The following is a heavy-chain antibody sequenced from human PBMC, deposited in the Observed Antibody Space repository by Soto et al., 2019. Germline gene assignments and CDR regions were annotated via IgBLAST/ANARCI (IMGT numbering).Heavy chain of an antibody. CDR2: ISGSSTYT. D-gene: IGHD2-15*01. V-gene: IGHV3-21*01. CDR3: AKGQYCSGLLCSLPLPPLRRYNRRWYDDYYYYGMDV. Sequence: PGGSLRLSCAASGLTFSNYSMNWVRQAPGKGLEWVSSISGSSTYTYYADSVGGRFTISRDNAKNSLYLQMNSLRAEDTAVYYCAKGQYCSGLLCSLPLPPLRRYNRRWYDDYYYYGMDVWGQGTTVTVSS. J-gene: IGHJ6*02. CDR1: GLTFSNYS.